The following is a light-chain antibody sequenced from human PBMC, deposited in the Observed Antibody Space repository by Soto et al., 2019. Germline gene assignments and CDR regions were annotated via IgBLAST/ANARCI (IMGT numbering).Light chain of an antibody. V-gene: IGLV1-40*01. CDR3: QSHDSSLSGYV. J-gene: IGLJ1*01. CDR2: GNS. CDR1: SSNIGAGYD. Sequence: QSVLTQPPSVSGAPGQRVTISCTGSSSNIGAGYDVHWYQQLPGTAPKLLFYGNSNRPSGVPDRFSGSKSGTSASLAITGLQAEDEADYYCQSHDSSLSGYVFGTGTKVTV.